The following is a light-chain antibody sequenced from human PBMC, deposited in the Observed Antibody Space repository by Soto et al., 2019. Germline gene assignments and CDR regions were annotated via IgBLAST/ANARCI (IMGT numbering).Light chain of an antibody. Sequence: QSALTKPASVSGSPGQSVAISCTGTSSDVGGYNYVSWYQQHPGKAPKLMIYEVNKRPSGVPDRFSGSKSGNTASLTVSALQAEDEAVYYCSSYAGSRNVFGTGTKVT. CDR2: EVN. CDR1: SSDVGGYNY. CDR3: SSYAGSRNV. J-gene: IGLJ1*01. V-gene: IGLV2-8*01.